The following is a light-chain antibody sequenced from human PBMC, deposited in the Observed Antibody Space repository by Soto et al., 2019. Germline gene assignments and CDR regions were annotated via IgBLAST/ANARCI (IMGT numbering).Light chain of an antibody. CDR1: QSISSY. CDR3: QQSYSTPPIT. J-gene: IGKJ5*01. Sequence: DIQVTQSPSSLSASLVDRVSITCXSSQSISSYLNWYQQKPGKAPKLLIYAASSLQSGVPSRFSGSGSGTDFTLTISSLQPEDFATYYCQQSYSTPPITFGQGTRLEIK. V-gene: IGKV1-39*01. CDR2: AAS.